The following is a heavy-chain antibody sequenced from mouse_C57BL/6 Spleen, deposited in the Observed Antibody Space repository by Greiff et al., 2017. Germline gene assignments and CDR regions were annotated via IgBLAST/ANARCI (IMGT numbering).Heavy chain of an antibody. V-gene: IGHV1-64*01. CDR2: IHPNSGST. CDR3: ARGGGNYYYAMDY. J-gene: IGHJ4*01. D-gene: IGHD2-1*01. CDR1: GYTFTSYW. Sequence: VQLQQPGAELVKPGASVELSCKASGYTFTSYWMHWVKQRPGQGLEWIGMIHPNSGSTNYNEKFKSKATLTVDKSSSTAYMQLSSLTSEDSAVYYCARGGGNYYYAMDYWGQGTSVTVSS.